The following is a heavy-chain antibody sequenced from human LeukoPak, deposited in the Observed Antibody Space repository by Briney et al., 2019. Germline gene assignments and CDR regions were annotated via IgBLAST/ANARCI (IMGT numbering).Heavy chain of an antibody. J-gene: IGHJ5*02. V-gene: IGHV4-61*01. CDR2: IYYSGST. D-gene: IGHD3-22*01. CDR1: GGSVSSGSHY. CDR3: ARDRSYYDSSGLGLRWFDP. Sequence: PSETLSLTCTVSGGSVSSGSHYWSWIRQPPGKGLEWIGYIYYSGSTNYNPSLKSRVTISVDTSKNQFSLKLSSVTAADTAVYYCARDRSYYDSSGLGLRWFDPWGQGTLVTASS.